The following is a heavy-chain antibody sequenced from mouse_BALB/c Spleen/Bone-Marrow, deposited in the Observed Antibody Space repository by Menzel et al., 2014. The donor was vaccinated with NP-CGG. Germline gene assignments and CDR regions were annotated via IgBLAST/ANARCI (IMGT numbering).Heavy chain of an antibody. V-gene: IGHV5-17*02. D-gene: IGHD2-14*01. CDR2: ISSGSSTI. J-gene: IGHJ2*01. CDR1: GFTFGSFG. Sequence: VKLVESGGGLVQPGGSRKLSCAASGFTFGSFGMHWVRQAPEKGLEWVAYISSGSSTIYYADTVKDRFTISRDNPKNTLFLQMTSLRSEDTAMYYCARDVPLYDVGYFDYWGQGTTLTVSS. CDR3: ARDVPLYDVGYFDY.